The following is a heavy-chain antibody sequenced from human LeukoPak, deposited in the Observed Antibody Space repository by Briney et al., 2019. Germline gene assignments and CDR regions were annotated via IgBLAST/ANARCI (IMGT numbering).Heavy chain of an antibody. CDR1: GGSISSYY. J-gene: IGHJ4*02. CDR2: MSTSGGT. V-gene: IGHV4-4*07. Sequence: SETLSLTCTVSGGSISSYYWSWIRQPAGKRLEWIGRMSTSGGTNYNPSLKSRATMSLDTSKNLFSLKVRSVTAADTAVYYCARGLLGGGGDLTHFDYWGQGTLVTVSS. CDR3: ARGLLGGGGDLTHFDY. D-gene: IGHD2-21*02.